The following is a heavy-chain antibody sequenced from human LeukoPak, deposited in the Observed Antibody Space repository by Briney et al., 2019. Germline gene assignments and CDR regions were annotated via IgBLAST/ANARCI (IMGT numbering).Heavy chain of an antibody. Sequence: ASVKVSCKASGYTLTSYDINWVRQATGQGLEWMGWMNPNSGNTGYAQKFQGRVTMTRNTSISTAYMELSSLRSEDTAVYYCARGPPGGWFGELSYDYWGQGTLVTVSS. D-gene: IGHD3-10*01. CDR3: ARGPPGGWFGELSYDY. CDR1: GYTLTSYD. CDR2: MNPNSGNT. V-gene: IGHV1-8*01. J-gene: IGHJ4*02.